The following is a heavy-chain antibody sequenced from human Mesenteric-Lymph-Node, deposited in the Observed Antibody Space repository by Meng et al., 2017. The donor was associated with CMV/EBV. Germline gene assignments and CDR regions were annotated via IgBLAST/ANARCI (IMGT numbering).Heavy chain of an antibody. CDR1: GYSISSGYY. V-gene: IGHV4-38-2*02. CDR2: IYHSGST. CDR3: ARGLQRYCSSTSCYRYGMDV. D-gene: IGHD2-2*01. J-gene: IGHJ6*02. Sequence: SETLSLTCTVSGYSISSGYYWGWIRQPPGKGLEWIGSIYHSGSTYYNPSLKSRVTISVDTSKNQFSLTLSSVTAADTAVYYCARGLQRYCSSTSCYRYGMDVWGQGTTVTVSS.